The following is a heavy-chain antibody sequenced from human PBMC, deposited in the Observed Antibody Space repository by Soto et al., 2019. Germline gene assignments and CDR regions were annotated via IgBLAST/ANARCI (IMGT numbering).Heavy chain of an antibody. J-gene: IGHJ6*03. CDR3: ARWSGRYNHLDV. CDR1: GFTFSSYW. CDR2: INSDGSSM. Sequence: GGSLRLSCATSGFTFSSYWMHWVRQAPGKGLVWVSRINSDGSSMVYADSVKGRFTISRDDAKNTLYLQMNSLRAEDTAVYYCARWSGRYNHLDVWGKGTKVTVPS. V-gene: IGHV3-74*01.